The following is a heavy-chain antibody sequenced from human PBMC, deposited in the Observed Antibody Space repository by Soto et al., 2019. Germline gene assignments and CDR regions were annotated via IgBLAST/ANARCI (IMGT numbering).Heavy chain of an antibody. CDR1: GLSLSTTGVG. D-gene: IGHD2-21*02. J-gene: IGHJ6*02. CDR2: IYWDDDK. Sequence: QITLKESGPTLVKPTQTLTLTCTFSGLSLSTTGVGVGWIRQPPGKALEWLALIYWDDDKRDSPSLKSRLTIPKDTSNNQVVLTMTNMDPVDTATYYCVQSRCGGDCLQSYSSHSYYGLDVWGQGTTVTVSS. V-gene: IGHV2-5*02. CDR3: VQSRCGGDCLQSYSSHSYYGLDV.